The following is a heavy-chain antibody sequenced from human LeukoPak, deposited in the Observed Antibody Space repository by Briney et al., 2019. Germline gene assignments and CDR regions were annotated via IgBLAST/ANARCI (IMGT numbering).Heavy chain of an antibody. J-gene: IGHJ6*02. Sequence: ASGXXFSTXXXXXVXXXXXXXXMWVSLISGDGSNTRYADSVKGRFTISRDNAKNTLYLQMNSLRAEDTAVYYCARDTALRMDAWGQGTTVTVSS. CDR3: ARDTALRMDA. CDR1: GXXFSTXX. V-gene: IGHV3-74*01. CDR2: ISGDGSNT.